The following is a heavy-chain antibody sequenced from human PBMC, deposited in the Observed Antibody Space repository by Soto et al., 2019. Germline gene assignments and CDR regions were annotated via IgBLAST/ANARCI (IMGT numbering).Heavy chain of an antibody. CDR1: GCSFTSYW. CDR2: IHPGDSDT. CDR3: ARVTTNWFDP. Sequence: GESLKISCKGSGCSFTSYWIAWVRQMPGKGPEWMGIIHPGDSDTRYSPSFQGQVTISADKSINTAYLQWSSLKASDTAMYYCARVTTNWFDPWGQGTLVTVSS. J-gene: IGHJ5*02. D-gene: IGHD4-17*01. V-gene: IGHV5-51*01.